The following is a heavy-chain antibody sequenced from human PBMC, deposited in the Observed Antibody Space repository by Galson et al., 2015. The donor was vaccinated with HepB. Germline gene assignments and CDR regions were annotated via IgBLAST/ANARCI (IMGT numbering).Heavy chain of an antibody. J-gene: IGHJ4*02. V-gene: IGHV3-11*06. CDR1: GFLFSDYY. CDR3: ARLVWGLHGYSYGGPADY. CDR2: TSTGSDYT. D-gene: IGHD3-16*01. Sequence: SLRLSCAASGFLFSDYYMSWIRQAPGKGLEWVSFTSTGSDYTNYADPVKGRFTISRDNARNSLYLQLNTLRAEDTAVYYCARLVWGLHGYSYGGPADYWGQGALVTVSS.